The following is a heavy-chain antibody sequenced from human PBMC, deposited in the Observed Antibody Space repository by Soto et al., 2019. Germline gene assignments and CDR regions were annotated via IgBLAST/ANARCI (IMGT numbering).Heavy chain of an antibody. CDR1: GGTFSSYA. CDR2: IIPIFGTA. D-gene: IGHD3-22*01. J-gene: IGHJ4*02. V-gene: IGHV1-69*13. CDR3: ARDYYDSTNTPSYYFDY. Sequence: ASVKVSCKASGGTFSSYAISWVRQAPGQGLEWMGGIIPIFGTANYAQKFQGRVTITADESTSTAYMELSSLRSEDTAVYYCARDYYDSTNTPSYYFDYWGQGTLVTVSS.